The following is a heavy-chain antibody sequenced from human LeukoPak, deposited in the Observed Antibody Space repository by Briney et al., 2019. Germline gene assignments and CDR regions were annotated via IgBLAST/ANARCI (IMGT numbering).Heavy chain of an antibody. CDR1: GYSFTNYW. Sequence: GESLKISCKGSGYSFTNYWIGWVRQMPGKGLEWMGSTPPGDSDPKYSPSFQGQVTISADNSVSTAYLHWSSLKASDTAMYYCARIHSYRFDFWGQGTLVTVSS. J-gene: IGHJ4*02. D-gene: IGHD3-10*01. CDR3: ARIHSYRFDF. CDR2: TPPGDSDP. V-gene: IGHV5-51*01.